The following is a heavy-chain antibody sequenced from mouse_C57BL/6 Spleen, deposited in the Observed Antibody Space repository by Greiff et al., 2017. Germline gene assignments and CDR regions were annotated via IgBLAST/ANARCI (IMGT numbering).Heavy chain of an antibody. J-gene: IGHJ4*01. V-gene: IGHV1-76*01. CDR1: GYTFTDYY. Sequence: QVQLQQSGAELVRPGASVKLSCKASGYTFTDYYISWVKQRPGQGLEWIARIYPGSGNTYYNEKFKGKATLTAEKSSSTAYMQLSSLTSEDSAVYFCAPTVVATNAMDYWGQGTSVTVSS. D-gene: IGHD1-1*01. CDR3: APTVVATNAMDY. CDR2: IYPGSGNT.